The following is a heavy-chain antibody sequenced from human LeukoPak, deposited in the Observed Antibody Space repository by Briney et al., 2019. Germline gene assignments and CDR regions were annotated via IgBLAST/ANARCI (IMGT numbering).Heavy chain of an antibody. CDR2: IIPIFGTA. D-gene: IGHD3-3*01. CDR1: GGTFSSYA. J-gene: IGHJ4*02. V-gene: IGHV1-69*01. Sequence: GSSVKVSCKASGGTFSSYAISRVRQAPGQGLEWMGGIIPIFGTANYAQKFQGRVTITADESTSTAYMELSSLRSEDTAVYYCARGLHYDFWSGYWFDYWGQGTLVTVSS. CDR3: ARGLHYDFWSGYWFDY.